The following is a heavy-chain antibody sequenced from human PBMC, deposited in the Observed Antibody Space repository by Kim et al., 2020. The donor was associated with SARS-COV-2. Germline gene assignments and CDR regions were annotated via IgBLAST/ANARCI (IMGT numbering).Heavy chain of an antibody. CDR3: ARVLLRYFDWLLRAAAFDI. J-gene: IGHJ3*02. D-gene: IGHD3-9*01. V-gene: IGHV4-34*01. Sequence: KSRVTISVDTSKNQFSLKLSSVTAADTAVYYCARVLLRYFDWLLRAAAFDIWGQGTMVTVSS.